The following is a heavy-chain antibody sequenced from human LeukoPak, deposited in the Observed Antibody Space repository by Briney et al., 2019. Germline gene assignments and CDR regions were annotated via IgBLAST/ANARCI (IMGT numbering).Heavy chain of an antibody. CDR2: IYYSGST. CDR1: GGSISSYY. CDR3: ARHNREDPFDY. V-gene: IGHV4-59*08. Sequence: SETLSLTCTVSGGSISSYYWSWIRQPPGKGLEWIGYIYYSGSTNYNPSLKSRVTISVDTSKNQFSLELSSVTAADTAVYYCARHNREDPFDYWGQGTLVTVSS. D-gene: IGHD1-14*01. J-gene: IGHJ4*02.